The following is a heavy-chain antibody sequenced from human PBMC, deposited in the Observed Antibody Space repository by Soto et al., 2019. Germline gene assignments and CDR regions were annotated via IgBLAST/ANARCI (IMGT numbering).Heavy chain of an antibody. CDR1: GFRFNSFA. V-gene: IGHV3-21*04. D-gene: IGHD4-4*01. J-gene: IGHJ6*02. CDR2: ISVIGDYT. Sequence: LRLSCSTSGFRFNSFAINWVRQAPGKGLEWVSSISVIGDYTFYADSVKGRFTISRDNAKNSLFLQMDSLRAEDTAVYFCARDSKNRQDGMDVWGQGTTVTSP. CDR3: ARDSKNRQDGMDV.